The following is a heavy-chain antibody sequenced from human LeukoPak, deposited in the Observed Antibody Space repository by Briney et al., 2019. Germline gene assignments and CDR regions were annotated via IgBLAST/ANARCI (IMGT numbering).Heavy chain of an antibody. Sequence: GGSLRLSCAASGFTVSSNYMSWVRQAPGKGLEWVSVIYSGGSKYYADSVKGRFTISRDNSKNTLYLQMNSLTAEDTAVYYCARDLRVLWFGELLDYYYYGMDVWGQGTTVTVSS. CDR3: ARDLRVLWFGELLDYYYYGMDV. CDR1: GFTVSSNY. V-gene: IGHV3-66*01. CDR2: IYSGGSK. D-gene: IGHD3-10*01. J-gene: IGHJ6*02.